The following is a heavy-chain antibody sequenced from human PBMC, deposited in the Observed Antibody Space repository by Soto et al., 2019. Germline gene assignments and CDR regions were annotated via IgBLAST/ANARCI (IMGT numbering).Heavy chain of an antibody. D-gene: IGHD4-17*01. J-gene: IGHJ4*02. CDR3: AGCYDYGDYAFDF. V-gene: IGHV4-59*08. CDR2: IYYSGTT. CDR1: GGSISSNY. Sequence: QVQLQESGPGLVKPSETLSLPCTVSGGSISSNYWSWIRQPPGKGLEWIGYIYYSGTTNYNPSLKSRVTISLDTPKSQFSLKLSSVTAADTAVYYCAGCYDYGDYAFDFWGQGTLVTVSS.